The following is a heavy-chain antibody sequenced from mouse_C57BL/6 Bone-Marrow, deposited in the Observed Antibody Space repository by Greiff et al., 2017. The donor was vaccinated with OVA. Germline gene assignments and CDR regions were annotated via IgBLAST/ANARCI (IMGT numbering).Heavy chain of an antibody. CDR3: ARRGGVYYGRDYYAMDY. CDR1: GYTFTDYN. J-gene: IGHJ4*01. D-gene: IGHD1-1*01. Sequence: EVQLQQSGPELVKPGASVKIPCKASGYTFTDYNMDWVKQSHGKSLEWIGDINPNNGGTIYNQKFKGKATLTVDKSSSTAYMELRSLTSEDTAVYYCARRGGVYYGRDYYAMDYWGQGTSVTVSS. CDR2: INPNNGGT. V-gene: IGHV1-18*01.